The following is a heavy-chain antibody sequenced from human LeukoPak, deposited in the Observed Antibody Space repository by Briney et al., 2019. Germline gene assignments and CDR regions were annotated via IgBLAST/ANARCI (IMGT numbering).Heavy chain of an antibody. CDR2: ICAYNGNT. D-gene: IGHD2-21*02. CDR1: GYTFTSYS. Sequence: GASVKLSCTASGYTFTSYSISWVRHAPGQGLERMGWICAYNGNTNYAQKLQGRVTMTTDTSTSTAYMELRSLRSDDTAVYYCARAYCGGDCLGSEYFQHWGQGTLVTVSS. V-gene: IGHV1-18*01. CDR3: ARAYCGGDCLGSEYFQH. J-gene: IGHJ1*01.